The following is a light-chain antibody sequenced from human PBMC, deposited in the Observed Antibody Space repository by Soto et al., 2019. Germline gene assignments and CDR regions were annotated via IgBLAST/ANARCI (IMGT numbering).Light chain of an antibody. CDR1: QSVTSSY. CDR2: GAS. V-gene: IGKV3-20*01. J-gene: IGKJ1*01. Sequence: EIVFTQSPCTLSLSPGETATLSCRASQSVTSSYLAWYQQKPGQAPRFLMYGASSRATGIPDRFSGRGSGTDFTLTISRLEPEDFAVYYCQHYNTWPWTFGQGTKVDIK. CDR3: QHYNTWPWT.